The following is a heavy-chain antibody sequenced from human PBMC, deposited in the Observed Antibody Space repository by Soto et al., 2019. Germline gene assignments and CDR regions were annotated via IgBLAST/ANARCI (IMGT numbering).Heavy chain of an antibody. CDR1: GFTFSSYG. D-gene: IGHD1-1*01. J-gene: IGHJ3*01. V-gene: IGHV3-30*03. CDR3: VRDRGYPDSFDG. CDR2: ISYDGSNK. Sequence: PGGSLRLSCAASGFTFSSYGMHWVRQAPGKGLEWVAVISYDGSNKYYADSVKGRFTISRDNSKNTLYLQMNSLRAEDTAVYFCVRDRGYPDSFDGWGRGTMVTVSS.